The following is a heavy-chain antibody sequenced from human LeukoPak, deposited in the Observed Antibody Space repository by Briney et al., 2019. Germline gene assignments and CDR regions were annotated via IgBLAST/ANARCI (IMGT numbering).Heavy chain of an antibody. J-gene: IGHJ4*02. CDR1: GYTFSSYY. D-gene: IGHD4-17*01. CDR2: INPSGGST. CDR3: ASVAGGYGDYTLLC. V-gene: IGHV1-46*01. Sequence: ASVRVSCKASGYTFSSYYMHWVRQAPGQGLEWMGIINPSGGSTSYAQKFQGRVTMTRDTSTSTVYMELSSLRSEDTAVYYCASVAGGYGDYTLLCWGQGTLVTVS.